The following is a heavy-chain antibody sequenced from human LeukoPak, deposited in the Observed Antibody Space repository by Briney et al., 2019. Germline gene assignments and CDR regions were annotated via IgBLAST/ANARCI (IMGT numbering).Heavy chain of an antibody. Sequence: SETLSLTCTVSGGSISSSSYYWGWIRQPPGKGLEWIGSIYYSGSTYYNPSLKSRVTMSVGTSKNQFSLKLSSVTAVDTAVYYCASVGAPLPFWGQGTLVTVSS. J-gene: IGHJ4*02. CDR2: IYYSGST. D-gene: IGHD1-26*01. V-gene: IGHV4-39*07. CDR3: ASVGAPLPF. CDR1: GGSISSSSYY.